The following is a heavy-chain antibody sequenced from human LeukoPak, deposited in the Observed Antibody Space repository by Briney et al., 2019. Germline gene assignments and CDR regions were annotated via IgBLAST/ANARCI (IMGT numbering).Heavy chain of an antibody. J-gene: IGHJ6*02. V-gene: IGHV5-51*01. Sequence: GESLKISCKGSGYSFTSYWIGWVRQMPGKGLEWMGIIYPGDSDTRYSPSFQGQVTISADKSISTAYLQWSSLKASDTAMYYCARHGFGGGGDYYYYGMDVWGQGTTVTVSS. CDR3: ARHGFGGGGDYYYYGMDV. CDR1: GYSFTSYW. D-gene: IGHD3-10*01. CDR2: IYPGDSDT.